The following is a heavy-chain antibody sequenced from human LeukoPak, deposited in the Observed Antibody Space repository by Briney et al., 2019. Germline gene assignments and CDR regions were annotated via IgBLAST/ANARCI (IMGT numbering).Heavy chain of an antibody. V-gene: IGHV3-23*01. CDR2: ISGSGART. Sequence: GGSLRLSCAASGFTFTNYAMSWVRQAPGKGLEWVSAISGSGARTYYADFVKGRFTISRDNSKNTLYLQMNSLRAEDTAVYYCTRGTDGLWDFWGQGTLVTVSS. J-gene: IGHJ4*02. CDR1: GFTFTNYA. D-gene: IGHD2-8*01. CDR3: TRGTDGLWDF.